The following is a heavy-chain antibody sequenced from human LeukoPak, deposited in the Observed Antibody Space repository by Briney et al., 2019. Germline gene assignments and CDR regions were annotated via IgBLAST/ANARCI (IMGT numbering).Heavy chain of an antibody. CDR3: ARGEYYDILTLFDY. CDR2: ISWNSGSI. CDR1: GFTFDDYA. J-gene: IGHJ4*02. Sequence: GGSLRLPCAASGFTFDDYAMHWVRQAPGKGLEWVSGISWNSGSIGYADSVKGRFTTSRDNAKNSLYLQMNSLRAEDTALYYCARGEYYDILTLFDYWGQGTLVTVSS. V-gene: IGHV3-9*01. D-gene: IGHD3-9*01.